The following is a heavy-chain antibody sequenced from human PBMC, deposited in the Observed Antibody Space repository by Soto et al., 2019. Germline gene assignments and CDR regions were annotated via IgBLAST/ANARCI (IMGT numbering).Heavy chain of an antibody. CDR2: IYYSGST. CDR3: ARHCGGDCANPNPMYYFDY. J-gene: IGHJ4*02. CDR1: GGSISSGGYY. Sequence: PSETLSLTCTVSGGSISSGGYYWSWIRQHPGKGLEWIGYIYYSGSTYYNPSLKSRVTISVDTSKNQFSLKLSSVTAADTAVYYCARHCGGDCANPNPMYYFDYWGQGTLVTVSS. V-gene: IGHV4-31*03. D-gene: IGHD2-21*02.